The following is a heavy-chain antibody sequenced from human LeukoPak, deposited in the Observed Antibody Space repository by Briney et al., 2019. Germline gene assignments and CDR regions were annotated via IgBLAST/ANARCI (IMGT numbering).Heavy chain of an antibody. CDR2: IIPIFGTA. Sequence: ASVTVSFTASGGTFSIYAISWVRQAPGQGLEWMGGIIPIFGTANYAQKFQGRVTITADESTSTAYMELSSLRSEDTAVYYCARDLTYYYDSSGRMGDAFDIWGQGTMVTVSS. V-gene: IGHV1-69*13. CDR3: ARDLTYYYDSSGRMGDAFDI. J-gene: IGHJ3*02. D-gene: IGHD3-22*01. CDR1: GGTFSIYA.